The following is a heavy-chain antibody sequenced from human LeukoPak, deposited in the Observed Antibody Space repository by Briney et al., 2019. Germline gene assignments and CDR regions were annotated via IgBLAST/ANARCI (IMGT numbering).Heavy chain of an antibody. D-gene: IGHD4-17*01. CDR1: GGSMSSGDYY. V-gene: IGHV4-30-4*01. J-gene: IGHJ5*02. CDR2: ISYSGSM. CDR3: TRGHGDYVLRWFDP. Sequence: SETLSLTCNVSGGSMSSGDYYWTWFRQAPEKGLEWIGYISYSGSMYYNPSLKSRIMIPVDTSKNLFSLILRSVTAADTAVYYCTRGHGDYVLRWFDPWGQGTLVTVSS.